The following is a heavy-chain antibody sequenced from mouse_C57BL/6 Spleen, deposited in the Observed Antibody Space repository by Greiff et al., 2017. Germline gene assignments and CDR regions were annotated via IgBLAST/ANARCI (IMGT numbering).Heavy chain of an antibody. CDR3: TRVHITTVVATRYFDV. J-gene: IGHJ1*03. V-gene: IGHV5-9-1*02. D-gene: IGHD1-1*01. CDR1: GFTFSSYA. Sequence: EVKVVESGEGLVKPGGSLKLSCAASGFTFSSYAMSWVRQTPEKRLEWVAYISSGGDYIYYADTVKGRFTISRDNARNTLYLQMSSLKSEDTAMYYCTRVHITTVVATRYFDVWGTGTTVTVSS. CDR2: ISSGGDYI.